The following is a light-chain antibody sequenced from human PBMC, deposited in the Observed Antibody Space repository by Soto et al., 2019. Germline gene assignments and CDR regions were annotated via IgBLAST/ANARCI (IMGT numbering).Light chain of an antibody. CDR1: QSVSSK. CDR3: QQYNNWPGA. CDR2: GAS. J-gene: IGKJ1*01. Sequence: EIVLTHSSGTLSVSPGERANLFCRASQSVSSKLAWYQQKPGQAPRLLLYGASTGATGIPARFSGSGSETEFTLSISSLQSEDFAVYYCQQYNNWPGAFGQGTKV. V-gene: IGKV3-15*01.